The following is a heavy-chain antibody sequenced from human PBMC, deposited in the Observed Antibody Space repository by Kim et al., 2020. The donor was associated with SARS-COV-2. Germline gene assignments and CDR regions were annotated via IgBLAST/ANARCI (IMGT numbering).Heavy chain of an antibody. J-gene: IGHJ4*02. CDR2: ISYDGSNK. D-gene: IGHD1-26*01. V-gene: IGHV3-30*04. Sequence: GGSLRLSCAASGFTFSSYAMHWVRQAPGKGLEWVAVISYDGSNKYYADSVKGRFTISRDNSKNTLYLQMNSLRAEDTAVYYCARGIGVGASDYWGQGTLVTVSS. CDR3: ARGIGVGASDY. CDR1: GFTFSSYA.